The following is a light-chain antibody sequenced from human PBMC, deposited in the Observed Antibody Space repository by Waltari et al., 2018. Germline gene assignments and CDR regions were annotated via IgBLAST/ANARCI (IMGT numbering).Light chain of an antibody. CDR3: QSYDSSLSGAWV. Sequence: QSVLTQPPSVSGAPGQRVTISCTGSSSNIGAGYDVHWFQQLPGTAPKLLIYGNNNRPPGVPDRFSGSKSGTSASLAISGLQAEDEADYHCQSYDSSLSGAWVFGGGTKLTVL. CDR2: GNN. V-gene: IGLV1-40*01. J-gene: IGLJ3*02. CDR1: SSNIGAGYD.